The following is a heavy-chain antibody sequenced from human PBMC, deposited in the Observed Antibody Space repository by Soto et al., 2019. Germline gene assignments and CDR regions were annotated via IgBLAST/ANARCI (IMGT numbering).Heavy chain of an antibody. CDR3: AKDQASGQGSFDS. V-gene: IGHV3-30*18. CDR2: ISYDGSNQ. Sequence: LRLSCAASGFTFNVYGMHWVRQAPDKGLEWVALISYDGSNQYYADSVKGRFTISRDNSKSTLFLQMNSLRADDTAVYYCAKDQASGQGSFDSWGQGTLVTVSS. CDR1: GFTFNVYG. J-gene: IGHJ4*02.